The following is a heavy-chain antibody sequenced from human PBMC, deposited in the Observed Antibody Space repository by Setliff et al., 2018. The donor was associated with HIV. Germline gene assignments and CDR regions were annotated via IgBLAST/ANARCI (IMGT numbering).Heavy chain of an antibody. CDR1: GYTFTDYF. Sequence: ASVKVSCKASGYTFTDYFIHWVRQAPGHGLEWMGWISTQNGDTNIPQRFRGRVTMTRDTSINTAYMELSGLRSDDTAVYYCARQLSNSLESWGQGTPVTVSS. V-gene: IGHV1-2*02. CDR2: ISTQNGDT. J-gene: IGHJ4*02. CDR3: ARQLSNSLES. D-gene: IGHD1-1*01.